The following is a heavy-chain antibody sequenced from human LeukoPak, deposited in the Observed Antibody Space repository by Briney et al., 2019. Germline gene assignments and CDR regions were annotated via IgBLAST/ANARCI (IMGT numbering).Heavy chain of an antibody. D-gene: IGHD1-26*01. CDR1: GGSISSSSYY. CDR3: ARGIVGATWFDP. J-gene: IGHJ5*02. Sequence: SETLSLTCTVSGGSISSSSYYWGWIRQPPGKGLEWIGRIYTSGSTNYNPSLKSRVTISVDTSKNQFSLKLSSVTAADTAVYYCARGIVGATWFDPWGQGTLVTVSS. CDR2: IYTSGST. V-gene: IGHV4-39*07.